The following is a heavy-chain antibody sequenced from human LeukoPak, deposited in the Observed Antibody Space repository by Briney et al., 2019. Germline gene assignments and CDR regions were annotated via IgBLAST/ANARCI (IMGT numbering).Heavy chain of an antibody. V-gene: IGHV4-39*01. CDR2: IYYNGST. CDR3: ARHWLTTTVTSTFDF. D-gene: IGHD4-17*01. J-gene: IGHJ4*02. CDR1: GGSISNTNDY. Sequence: SETLSLTCAVSGGSISNTNDYWGWIRQPPGKGLEWIGSIYYNGSTYYNPSLRSRVTISVDTSKNQFSLKLSSLTAADTALYYCARHWLTTTVTSTFDFWRQGSLVTVSS.